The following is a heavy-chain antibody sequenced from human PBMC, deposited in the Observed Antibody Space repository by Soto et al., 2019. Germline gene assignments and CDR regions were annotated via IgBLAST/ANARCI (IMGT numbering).Heavy chain of an antibody. J-gene: IGHJ3*02. Sequence: GSLRLSCAASGFTFNSYWMSWVRQAPGKGLEWVANIKPDGSQKWYVDSVKGRFAISRDNAKNSLFLQMNSLRAEDTAVYYCASGDYYDTSGPFSDAFDIWGQGTMVTVSS. CDR2: IKPDGSQK. V-gene: IGHV3-7*02. CDR3: ASGDYYDTSGPFSDAFDI. CDR1: GFTFNSYW. D-gene: IGHD3-22*01.